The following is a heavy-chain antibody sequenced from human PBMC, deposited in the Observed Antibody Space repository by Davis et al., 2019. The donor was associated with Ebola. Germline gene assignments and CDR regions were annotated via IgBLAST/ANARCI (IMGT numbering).Heavy chain of an antibody. CDR3: ASHYGDYGFDY. D-gene: IGHD4-17*01. Sequence: PGGSLRLSCAASGFSFNSFGMHWVRQAPGKGLEWVAVIWYDGSNKYYADSVKGRFTISRDNSKNTLYLQMNSLRAEDTAVYYCASHYGDYGFDYWGQGTLVTVSS. CDR2: IWYDGSNK. CDR1: GFSFNSFG. J-gene: IGHJ4*02. V-gene: IGHV3-33*01.